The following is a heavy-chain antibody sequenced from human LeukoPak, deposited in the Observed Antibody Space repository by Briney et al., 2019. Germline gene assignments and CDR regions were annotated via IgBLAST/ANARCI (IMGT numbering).Heavy chain of an antibody. CDR3: ARIGTTVTTGGIFDY. Sequence: SETLSLTCTVSGGSISSSSYYWGWIRQPPGKGLEWIGSIYYSGSTYYNPSLKSRVTISVDTSQNQFSLKLSSVTAADTAVYYCARIGTTVTTGGIFDYWGQGTLVTVSS. V-gene: IGHV4-39*07. D-gene: IGHD4-17*01. CDR1: GGSISSSSYY. CDR2: IYYSGST. J-gene: IGHJ4*02.